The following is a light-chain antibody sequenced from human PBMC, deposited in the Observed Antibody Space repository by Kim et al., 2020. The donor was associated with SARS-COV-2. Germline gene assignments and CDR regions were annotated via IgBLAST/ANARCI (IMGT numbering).Light chain of an antibody. CDR3: QQYGSSMYT. Sequence: EIVLTQSPGTLSLSPGERATLSCRASLSVSSSYLAWYQQKPGQAPRLLIYGASSRATGIPDRFSGSGSGTDFTLTISRLEPEDFAVYYCQQYGSSMYTFGQGTKLEI. V-gene: IGKV3-20*01. CDR1: LSVSSSY. CDR2: GAS. J-gene: IGKJ2*01.